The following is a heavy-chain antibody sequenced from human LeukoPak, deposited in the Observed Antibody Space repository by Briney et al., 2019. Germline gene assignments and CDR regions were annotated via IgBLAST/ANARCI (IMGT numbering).Heavy chain of an antibody. CDR2: IYYSGST. V-gene: IGHV4-59*01. CDR3: ARSDSSSWGYYYYYYMDV. CDR1: GGSISSYY. D-gene: IGHD6-13*01. J-gene: IGHJ6*03. Sequence: SETLSLTCTVSGGSISSYYWSWIWQPPGKGLEWIGYIYYSGSTNYNPSLKSRVTISVDTSKNQFSLKLSSVTAADTAVYYCARSDSSSWGYYYYYYMDVWGKGTTVTVSS.